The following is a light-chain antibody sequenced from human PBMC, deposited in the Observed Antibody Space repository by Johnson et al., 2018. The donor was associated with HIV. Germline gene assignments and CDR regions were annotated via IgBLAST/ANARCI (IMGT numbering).Light chain of an antibody. CDR1: SSNIGNNY. CDR3: GTWDTSLSAIYV. J-gene: IGLJ1*01. Sequence: QAVLTQPPSVSAAPGQKVTISFSGSSSNIGNNYVSWYQQLPGTAPKLLIYDNNKRPSGIPDRFSGSKSATSATLGITGLQTGDEADYYCGTWDTSLSAIYVVGAGTQVTVL. V-gene: IGLV1-51*01. CDR2: DNN.